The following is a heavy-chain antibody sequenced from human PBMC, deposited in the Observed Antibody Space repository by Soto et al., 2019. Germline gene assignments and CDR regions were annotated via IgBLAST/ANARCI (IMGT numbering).Heavy chain of an antibody. CDR3: ARDRYYDFWSGYYNYYYGMDV. J-gene: IGHJ6*02. V-gene: IGHV1-18*01. CDR2: ISAYNGNT. D-gene: IGHD3-3*01. CDR1: GYTFTSYG. Sequence: ASVKVSCKASGYTFTSYGISWVRQAPGQGLEWMGWISAYNGNTNYAQKLQGRVTMTTDTSTSTAYMELRSLRSDDTAVYYCARDRYYDFWSGYYNYYYGMDVSGQGTTVTVSS.